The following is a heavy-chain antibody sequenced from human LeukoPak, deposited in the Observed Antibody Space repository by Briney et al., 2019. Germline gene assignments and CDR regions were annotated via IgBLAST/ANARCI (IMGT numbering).Heavy chain of an antibody. D-gene: IGHD6-13*01. CDR3: AKDSSYSSGWYY. CDR1: GFIFSSYA. J-gene: IGHJ4*02. CDR2: ISGSGSST. Sequence: PGGSLRLSCAASGFIFSSYAMSWVRQAPGKGLEWVSAISGSGSSTYYADSVKGRFTISRDNSKNTLYLQMNSLRAEDTAVYYCAKDSSYSSGWYYWGQGTLVTVSS. V-gene: IGHV3-23*01.